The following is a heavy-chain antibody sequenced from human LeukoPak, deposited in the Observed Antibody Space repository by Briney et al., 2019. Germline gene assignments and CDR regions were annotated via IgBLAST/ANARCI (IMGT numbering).Heavy chain of an antibody. CDR1: GGSFSGYY. D-gene: IGHD4-23*01. V-gene: IGHV4-34*01. CDR2: INHSGST. J-gene: IGHJ4*02. Sequence: SETLSLTCAVSGGSFSGYYWSWIRQPPGKGLEWISEINHSGSTNYNPSLKSRVTISVDPYNDQSSLKLSSGPAADPVVYYCARAGNSCVFDYWGQGTLVSVSS. CDR3: ARAGNSCVFDY.